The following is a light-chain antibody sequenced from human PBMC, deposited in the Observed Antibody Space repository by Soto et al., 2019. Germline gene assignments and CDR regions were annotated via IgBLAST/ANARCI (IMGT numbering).Light chain of an antibody. CDR3: CSYAGRDTLYV. V-gene: IGLV2-11*01. CDR1: STDVGGYNY. CDR2: DVS. J-gene: IGLJ1*01. Sequence: QSALTQPRSVSGSPGQSVTISSTGTSTDVGGYNYVSWYQQHPGKVPKLMIYDVSKRPSGVPDRFSGSKSGNTASLTISGLQAADEADYYCCSYAGRDTLYVFGSGTKVTVL.